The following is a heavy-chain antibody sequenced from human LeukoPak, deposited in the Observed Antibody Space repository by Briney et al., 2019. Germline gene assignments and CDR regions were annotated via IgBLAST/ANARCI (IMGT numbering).Heavy chain of an antibody. Sequence: VASVKVSCKASGYIFTSYYIHWVRQAPGQGLEWMGVINPSGDTTTYAQKFQGRVTMTRDMSTSTVYMELSSLRSEDTAVYYCARDNSVGDNAWWFDPWGQGTLVTVSS. D-gene: IGHD1-26*01. CDR1: GYIFTSYY. CDR2: INPSGDTT. CDR3: ARDNSVGDNAWWFDP. J-gene: IGHJ5*02. V-gene: IGHV1-46*01.